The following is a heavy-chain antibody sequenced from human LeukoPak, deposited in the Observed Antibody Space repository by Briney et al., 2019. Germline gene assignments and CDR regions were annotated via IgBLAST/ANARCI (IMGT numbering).Heavy chain of an antibody. D-gene: IGHD2-2*01. CDR2: ISSSSSYI. CDR3: ARDPGLKTSFSLVVPAAMSADY. CDR1: GFTFSSYS. J-gene: IGHJ4*02. V-gene: IGHV3-21*01. Sequence: PGGSLRLSCTASGFTFSSYSMNWVRQAPGKGLEWVSSISSSSSYIYYADSVKGRFTISRDNAKNSLYLQMNSLRAEDTAVYYCARDPGLKTSFSLVVPAAMSADYWGQGTLVTVSS.